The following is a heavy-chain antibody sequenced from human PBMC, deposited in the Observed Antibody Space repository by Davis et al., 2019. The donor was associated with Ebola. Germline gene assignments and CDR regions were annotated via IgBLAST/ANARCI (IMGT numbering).Heavy chain of an antibody. J-gene: IGHJ4*02. CDR1: GLTFSRLW. Sequence: GESLKISCAASGLTFSRLWMHWVRQAPGKGLVWVSRVSYDASSTTYATYADSVKDRVTISRDTYKNTLFLQMNSLRDEDTAVYYCAKGGSFRSFESWGQGTLVTVSS. CDR2: VSYDASS. CDR3: AKGGSFRSFES. D-gene: IGHD1-26*01. V-gene: IGHV3-74*03.